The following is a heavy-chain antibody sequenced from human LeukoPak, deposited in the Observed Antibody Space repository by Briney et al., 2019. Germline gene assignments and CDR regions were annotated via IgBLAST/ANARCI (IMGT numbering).Heavy chain of an antibody. J-gene: IGHJ4*02. CDR1: GFTFSSYA. CDR3: AKGVSGGRYGSFFDY. Sequence: PGGSLRLSCAASGFTFSSYAMSWVRQAPGKGLERVSAISGSGGSTYYADSVKGRFTISRDNPKNTLYLQMNSLRAEDTAVYYCAKGVSGGRYGSFFDYGRQGTLVTV. D-gene: IGHD3-10*01. CDR2: ISGSGGST. V-gene: IGHV3-23*01.